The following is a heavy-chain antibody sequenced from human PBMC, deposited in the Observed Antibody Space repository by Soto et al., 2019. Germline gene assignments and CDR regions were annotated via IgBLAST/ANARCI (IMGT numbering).Heavy chain of an antibody. CDR1: GFNFGIFW. V-gene: IGHV3-7*02. J-gene: IGHJ4*02. CDR2: INRDGSEK. Sequence: EVPLVESGGGLVQPGGSLRLSCAASGFNFGIFWMNWVRQAPGKGLEWVANINRDGSEKYFVDSVKGRFTISRDDAKNSLYLQMHSLGPEDTAVYFCARGTSEPGLDYWGQGTLVTVSS. CDR3: ARGTSEPGLDY.